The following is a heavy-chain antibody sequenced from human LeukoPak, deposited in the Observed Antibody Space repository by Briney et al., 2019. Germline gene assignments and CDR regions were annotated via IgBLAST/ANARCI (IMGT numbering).Heavy chain of an antibody. CDR1: GGSISSYY. CDR3: ARLPMVRGVTNYYYYGMDV. Sequence: SETLSLTCTVSGGSISSYYWSWIRQPPGKGLEWIGYIYYSGSTNYNPSLKSRATISVDTSKNQFSLKLSSVTAADTAVYYCARLPMVRGVTNYYYYGMDVWGQGTTVTVSS. CDR2: IYYSGST. V-gene: IGHV4-59*01. D-gene: IGHD3-10*01. J-gene: IGHJ6*02.